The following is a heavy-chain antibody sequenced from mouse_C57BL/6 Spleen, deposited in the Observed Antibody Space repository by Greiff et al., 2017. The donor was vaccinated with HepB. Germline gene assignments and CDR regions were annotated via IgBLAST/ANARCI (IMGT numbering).Heavy chain of an antibody. CDR2: IYPGDGDT. D-gene: IGHD1-1*01. Sequence: VQLQQSGPELVKPGASVKISCKASGYAFSSSWMNWVKQRPGKGLEWIGRIYPGDGDTNYNGKFKGKATLTADKSSSTAYMQLSSLTSEESAVYFCAREGNYYGSRKDYFDYWGQGTTLTVSS. CDR1: GYAFSSSW. CDR3: AREGNYYGSRKDYFDY. V-gene: IGHV1-82*01. J-gene: IGHJ2*01.